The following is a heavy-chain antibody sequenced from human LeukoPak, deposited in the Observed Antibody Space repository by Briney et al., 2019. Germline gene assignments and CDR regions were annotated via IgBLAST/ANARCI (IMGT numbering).Heavy chain of an antibody. CDR3: AREEGSGSLYYYYGMDV. D-gene: IGHD3-10*01. Sequence: SETLSLTCTVSGGSISSYYWSWIRQPAGKGLEWIGRIYTSGSTNYNPSLKSRVTTSVDTSKNQFSLKLSSVTAADTAVYYCAREEGSGSLYYYYGMDVWGQGTTVTVSS. CDR2: IYTSGST. V-gene: IGHV4-4*07. J-gene: IGHJ6*02. CDR1: GGSISSYY.